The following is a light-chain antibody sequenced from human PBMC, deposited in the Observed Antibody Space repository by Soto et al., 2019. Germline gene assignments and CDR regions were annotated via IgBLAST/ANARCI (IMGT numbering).Light chain of an antibody. V-gene: IGKV1D-12*01. J-gene: IGKJ4*01. CDR3: QQDNSFPLA. CDR1: QDIGSW. CDR2: TAS. Sequence: DIQVTQSPSSVSASVAYRVTITCRAGQDIGSWFTWYQHKPWKAPKLLISTASSFQSWVPSRFSGSGSGTEFTLTIGSLQPEDCATYYCQQDNSFPLAFCGGTKV.